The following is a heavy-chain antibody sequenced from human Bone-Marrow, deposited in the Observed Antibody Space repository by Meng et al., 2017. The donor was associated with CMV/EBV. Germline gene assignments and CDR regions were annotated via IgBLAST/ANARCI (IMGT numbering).Heavy chain of an antibody. J-gene: IGHJ4*02. CDR2: IKQDGSEK. CDR3: GRNIVRGYYDFWSGYYTGGYFDY. CDR1: GFTFSSYW. Sequence: GESLKISCAASGFTFSSYWMSWVRQAPGKGLEWVANIKQDGSEKYYVDSVKGRFTISRDNAKNSLYLQKNSLRAEDTAVYYCGRNIVRGYYDFWSGYYTGGYFDYWGQGTLVNVAS. V-gene: IGHV3-7*01. D-gene: IGHD3-3*01.